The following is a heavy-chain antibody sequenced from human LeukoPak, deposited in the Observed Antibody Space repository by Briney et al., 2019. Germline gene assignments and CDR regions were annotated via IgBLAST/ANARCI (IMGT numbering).Heavy chain of an antibody. J-gene: IGHJ3*02. V-gene: IGHV4-31*03. CDR2: IYYTGSA. Sequence: SETLSLTCTVSGGSISSGGYYWSWIRQYPGKGLEWIGYIYYTGSAYYNPSLKSRIAISVDTSKNQFSLKLSSVTAADTAVYYCARDGGPDAFDIWGQGTMVTVSS. CDR1: GGSISSGGYY. CDR3: ARDGGPDAFDI. D-gene: IGHD3-16*01.